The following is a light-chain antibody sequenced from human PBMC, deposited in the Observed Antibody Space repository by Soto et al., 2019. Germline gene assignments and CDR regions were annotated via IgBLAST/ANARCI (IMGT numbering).Light chain of an antibody. CDR3: QRYGSSPYT. Sequence: EIVLTQSPGTLSLSPGERATLSCRASQSVSNSFLAWYQQKPGQAPRLLIYGASSRATAIADRFSGSGSGIDFTITIGRVEPEDFAVYFCQRYGSSPYTCGQSTKLEIK. CDR2: GAS. J-gene: IGKJ2*01. V-gene: IGKV3-20*01. CDR1: QSVSNSF.